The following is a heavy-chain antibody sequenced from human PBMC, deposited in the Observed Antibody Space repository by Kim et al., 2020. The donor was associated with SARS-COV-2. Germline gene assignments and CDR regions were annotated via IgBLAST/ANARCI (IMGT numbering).Heavy chain of an antibody. D-gene: IGHD2-2*01. CDR1: GVTFSNFA. J-gene: IGHJ4*02. CDR2: IIPILDIR. Sequence: SVKVSCEASGVTFSNFAISWVRQAPGQGLEWMGRIIPILDIRNYAQKLQGRVTITADKATSTAYMELSSLRSDDTAVYYCAREIGCSFTNCYGGGRFDHWGQGTLVTVSS. V-gene: IGHV1-69*04. CDR3: AREIGCSFTNCYGGGRFDH.